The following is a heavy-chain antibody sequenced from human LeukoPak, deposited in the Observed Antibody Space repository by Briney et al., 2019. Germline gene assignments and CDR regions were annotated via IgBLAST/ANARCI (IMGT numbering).Heavy chain of an antibody. V-gene: IGHV3-23*01. J-gene: IGHJ4*02. CDR1: GFTFSSYA. Sequence: GGSLRLSCAASGFTFSSYAMSWVRQAPGKGLEWVLGISGSGDNTYYADSVKGRFTISGDNSKNTLYVQVNSLGTEDTAAYYCAKGSYYDSSGSFYFDYWGQGTLVTVSS. CDR3: AKGSYYDSSGSFYFDY. D-gene: IGHD3-22*01. CDR2: ISGSGDNT.